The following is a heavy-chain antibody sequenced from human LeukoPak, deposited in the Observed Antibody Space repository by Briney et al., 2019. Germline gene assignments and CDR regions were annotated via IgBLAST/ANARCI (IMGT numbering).Heavy chain of an antibody. J-gene: IGHJ4*02. V-gene: IGHV3-30*18. Sequence: GGSLRLSCAASGFTFSNYAMHWVRQAPRKGLEWVAVISDDGSNKYYGDSVKGRFTISRDNSKNTVYLQMNSLRAEDTAVYYCAKDRYSSGWYSDFDYWGQGTLVTVSS. D-gene: IGHD6-19*01. CDR3: AKDRYSSGWYSDFDY. CDR2: ISDDGSNK. CDR1: GFTFSNYA.